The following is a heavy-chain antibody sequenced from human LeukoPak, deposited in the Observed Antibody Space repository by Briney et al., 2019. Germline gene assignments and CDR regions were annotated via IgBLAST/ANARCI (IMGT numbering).Heavy chain of an antibody. V-gene: IGHV3-74*01. Sequence: GGSLRVSCAASGFTFSSYWMHWVRQAPGKGLVWVSRINSDGSSTSYADSVRGRFSISRDNAKNTLYLQMNSLRVEDTAAYYCARDATTELGTVYMDVWGKGTTVTISS. CDR2: INSDGSST. CDR1: GFTFSSYW. CDR3: ARDATTELGTVYMDV. J-gene: IGHJ6*03. D-gene: IGHD4-17*01.